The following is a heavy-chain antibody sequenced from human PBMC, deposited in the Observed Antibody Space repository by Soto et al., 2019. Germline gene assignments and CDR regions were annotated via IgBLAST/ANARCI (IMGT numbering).Heavy chain of an antibody. Sequence: SETLSLTCAVSGVSLTSGNWWTWVRQSPQRGLEYIGEIFHDGTANYYPSFERRVAMSVNTSRNQFSLKLTSVTAADTAVYFCARLVYDTRLNYMYFDFWGPGTLVTVSS. D-gene: IGHD3-10*01. V-gene: IGHV4-4*02. CDR1: GVSLTSGNW. CDR2: IFHDGTA. CDR3: ARLVYDTRLNYMYFDF. J-gene: IGHJ4*02.